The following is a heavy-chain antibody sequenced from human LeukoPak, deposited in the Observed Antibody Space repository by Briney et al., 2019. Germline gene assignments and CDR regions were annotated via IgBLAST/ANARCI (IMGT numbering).Heavy chain of an antibody. V-gene: IGHV4-31*03. CDR2: IYYSGST. Sequence: SETLSLTCTVSGGSISSGGYFWTWIRQQPGKGLEWIGYIYYSGSTYYNPSLKSRVTISVDTSKNQFSLKLSSVTAADTAVYYCARGSSSWFRSVDYWGQGTLVTVSS. CDR3: ARGSSSWFRSVDY. D-gene: IGHD6-13*01. CDR1: GGSISSGGYF. J-gene: IGHJ4*02.